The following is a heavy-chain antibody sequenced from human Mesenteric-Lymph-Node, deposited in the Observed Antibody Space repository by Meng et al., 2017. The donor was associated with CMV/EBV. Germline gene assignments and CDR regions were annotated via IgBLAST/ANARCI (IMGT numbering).Heavy chain of an antibody. V-gene: IGHV3-15*01. CDR2: IRSNDQGGLA. CDR1: GFTFSGVW. D-gene: IGHD4-17*01. J-gene: IGHJ3*02. Sequence: GGSLRLSCAASGFTFSGVWMSLVRQAPGKGLEWVGRIRSNDQGGLADYAGPVKGRLTISRDDSTNTVYLQMNNLETEDTAVYYCTTTAYSDSAFNRWGQGTMVTVSS. CDR3: TTTAYSDSAFNR.